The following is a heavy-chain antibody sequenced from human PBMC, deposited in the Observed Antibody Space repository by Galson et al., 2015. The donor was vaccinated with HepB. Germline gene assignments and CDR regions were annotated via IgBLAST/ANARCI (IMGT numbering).Heavy chain of an antibody. CDR3: ATTRKFSTSWYNWFDP. CDR2: ISGSATST. V-gene: IGHV3-23*01. J-gene: IGHJ5*02. Sequence: SLRLSCAASGFTFTTYAMSWVRQAPGKGLEWVSGISGSATSTYYADSVKGRFTISRDNAKETLYLQMNSLRAEDTAVYYCATTRKFSTSWYNWFDPWGQGTLVTVSS. CDR1: GFTFTTYA. D-gene: IGHD6-13*01.